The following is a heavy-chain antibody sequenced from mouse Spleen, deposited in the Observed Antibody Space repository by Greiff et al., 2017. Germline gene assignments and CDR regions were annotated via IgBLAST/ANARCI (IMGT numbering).Heavy chain of an antibody. CDR1: GYSFTGYY. CDR3: ARSAARATPFDY. V-gene: IGHV1-42*01. Sequence: EVQLQQSGPELVKPGASVKISCKASGYSFTGYYMNWVKQSPEKSLEWIGEINPSTGGTTYNQKFKAKATLTVDKSSSTAYMQLKSLTSEDSAVYYCARSAARATPFDYWGQGTTLTVSS. CDR2: INPSTGGT. D-gene: IGHD3-1*01. J-gene: IGHJ2*01.